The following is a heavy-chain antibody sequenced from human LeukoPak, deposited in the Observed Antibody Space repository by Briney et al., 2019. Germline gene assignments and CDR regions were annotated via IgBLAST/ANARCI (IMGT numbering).Heavy chain of an antibody. J-gene: IGHJ4*02. CDR3: ARDDRTGGY. CDR2: ISSSSSYI. V-gene: IGHV3-21*01. Sequence: PGGSLRLSCTASGFTFSSYSMKWVRQAPGKGLEWVSSISSSSSYIYYADSVKGRFTISRDNAKKSLYLQMNSLRAEDTAVYYCARDDRTGGYWGQGTLVTVSS. D-gene: IGHD1-1*01. CDR1: GFTFSSYS.